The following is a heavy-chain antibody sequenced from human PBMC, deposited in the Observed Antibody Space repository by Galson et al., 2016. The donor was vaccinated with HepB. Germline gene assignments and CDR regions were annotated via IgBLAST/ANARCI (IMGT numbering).Heavy chain of an antibody. J-gene: IGHJ4*02. CDR2: ISYDGSHK. D-gene: IGHD2-2*01. CDR3: AKDWEGYCISTSCSYFDY. V-gene: IGHV3-30*18. Sequence: SLRLSCAAYGFTFSSYGMHWVRQAPGKGLEWVALISYDGSHKYYADFVRDRFTISRDNSKNTLYLQMNSLGAEDTAVYYCAKDWEGYCISTSCSYFDYWGQGTLVTVSS. CDR1: GFTFSSYG.